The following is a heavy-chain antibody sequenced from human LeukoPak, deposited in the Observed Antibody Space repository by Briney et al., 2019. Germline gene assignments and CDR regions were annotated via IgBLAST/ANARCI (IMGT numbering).Heavy chain of an antibody. J-gene: IGHJ4*02. Sequence: PSETLSLTSAVYGGSFSGYYWSWIRQPPGKGLEWIGEINHSGSTNYNPSLKSRVTISVDTSKNQFSMKQSSVTAADTAVYYCARAVTYYFDYWGQGTLVTVSS. D-gene: IGHD5-18*01. CDR2: INHSGST. CDR1: GGSFSGYY. CDR3: ARAVTYYFDY. V-gene: IGHV4-34*01.